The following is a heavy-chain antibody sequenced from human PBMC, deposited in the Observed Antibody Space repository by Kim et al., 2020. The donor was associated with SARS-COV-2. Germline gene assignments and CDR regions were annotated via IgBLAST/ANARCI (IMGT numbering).Heavy chain of an antibody. CDR2: ISYDGSNK. CDR3: AKDRTTQLWCYYYYYGM. V-gene: IGHV3-30*18. J-gene: IGHJ6*01. Sequence: GGSLRLSCAASGFTFSSYGMHWVRQAPGKGLEWVAVISYDGSNKYYADSVKGRFTISRDNSKNTLYLQMNSLRAEDTAVYYCAKDRTTQLWCYYYYYGM. CDR1: GFTFSSYG. D-gene: IGHD5-18*01.